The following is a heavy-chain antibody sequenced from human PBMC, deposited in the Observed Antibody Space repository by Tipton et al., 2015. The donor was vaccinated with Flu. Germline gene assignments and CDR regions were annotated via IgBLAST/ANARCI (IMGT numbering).Heavy chain of an antibody. J-gene: IGHJ4*02. V-gene: IGHV4-39*07. D-gene: IGHD3-10*01. CDR1: GGSIVSTTYY. CDR3: AQARFFYFDY. Sequence: TLSLTCFVSGGSIVSTTYYWGWIRQSPGKGLEWIGSIYSTGNTFYSPSLQSRVSISLDTSKNHFSLTLRSVTAADTALYYCAQARFFYFDYWGQGTLVTVSS. CDR2: IYSTGNT.